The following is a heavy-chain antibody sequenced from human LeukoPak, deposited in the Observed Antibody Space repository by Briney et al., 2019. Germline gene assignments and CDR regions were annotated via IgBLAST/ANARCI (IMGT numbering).Heavy chain of an antibody. Sequence: SETLSLTCTVSDASIRNYYWSWIRQPPGKGLEWIGYIYYGGSTNYNPSLNSRVTISLDTSKNRFSLKLTSVTAADTAVYYCARRSDGPDLFWFDPWGQGALVTVSS. CDR1: DASIRNYY. V-gene: IGHV4-59*01. D-gene: IGHD5-24*01. CDR3: ARRSDGPDLFWFDP. J-gene: IGHJ5*02. CDR2: IYYGGST.